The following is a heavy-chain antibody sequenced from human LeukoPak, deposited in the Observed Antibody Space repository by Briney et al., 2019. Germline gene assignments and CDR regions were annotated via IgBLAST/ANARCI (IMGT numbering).Heavy chain of an antibody. CDR3: ASSHHGTYQLLYRRGALDY. J-gene: IGHJ4*02. CDR2: IIPIFGTA. CDR1: GGTFSSYA. D-gene: IGHD2-2*02. V-gene: IGHV1-69*05. Sequence: SVKVSCKASGGTFSSYAISWVRQAPGQGLEWMGGIIPIFGTANYAQKFQGRVTITTDESTSTAYMELSSLRSEDTAVYYCASSHHGTYQLLYRRGALDYWGQGTLVTVSS.